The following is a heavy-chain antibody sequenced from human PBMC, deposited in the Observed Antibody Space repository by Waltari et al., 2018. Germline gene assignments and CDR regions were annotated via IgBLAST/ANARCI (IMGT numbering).Heavy chain of an antibody. CDR2: INPSGST. J-gene: IGHJ6*03. Sequence: QVQLQQWGAGLLKPSETLSLTCTVYGGSFSGYYWSWIRQPPGKGLEWIGEINPSGSTNYNPALRSRVTISVDTSKNQFSLKLSSVTAADTAVYYCARGLNGMFRGVMSYYYYYIDVWGKGTTVTVSS. CDR1: GGSFSGYY. CDR3: ARGLNGMFRGVMSYYYYYIDV. D-gene: IGHD3-10*01. V-gene: IGHV4-34*01.